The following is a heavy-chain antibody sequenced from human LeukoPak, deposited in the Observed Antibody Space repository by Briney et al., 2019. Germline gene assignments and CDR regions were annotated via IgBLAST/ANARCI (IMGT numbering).Heavy chain of an antibody. Sequence: VKVSCKASGYTFATYGFCWVRQAPGHGLEWMGWISANNGKTKFAQKFQGRVTMTTDTSTTTAYMELTSLRPDDTAVYYCAKVAGDRLDSWGQGTLVTVPS. V-gene: IGHV1-18*01. CDR3: AKVAGDRLDS. CDR2: ISANNGKT. CDR1: GYTFATYG. J-gene: IGHJ4*02. D-gene: IGHD6-13*01.